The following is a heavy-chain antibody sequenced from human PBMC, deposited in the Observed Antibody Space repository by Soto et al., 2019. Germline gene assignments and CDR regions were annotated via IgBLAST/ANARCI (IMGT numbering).Heavy chain of an antibody. V-gene: IGHV1-18*01. CDR1: GYTFTNYG. J-gene: IGHJ2*01. CDR3: ARCYCSVGRCYSCWHFDL. Sequence: QVQLVQSGSEVKKPGASVKVSCKASGYTFTNYGMSWVRQAPGQGLEGMGWISAYNGNTNHAHNFQGRVTMTTDTSTNTDYMELRSLRSDDTAVYYCARCYCSVGRCYSCWHFDLWGRGALVTVSS. CDR2: ISAYNGNT. D-gene: IGHD2-15*01.